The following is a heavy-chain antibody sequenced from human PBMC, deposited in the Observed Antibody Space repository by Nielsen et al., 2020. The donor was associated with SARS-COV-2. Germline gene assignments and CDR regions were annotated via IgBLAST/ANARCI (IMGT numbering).Heavy chain of an antibody. CDR1: GYTFTSYG. Sequence: VSVKVSCKASGYTFTSYGISWVRQAPGQGLEWMGWISAYNGNTNYAQKLQGRVTMTTDTSTSTAYMELRSLRSEDTAVYYCAREGHGGYETGGSYFDYWGQGTLVTVSS. J-gene: IGHJ4*02. CDR2: ISAYNGNT. V-gene: IGHV1-18*01. D-gene: IGHD5-12*01. CDR3: AREGHGGYETGGSYFDY.